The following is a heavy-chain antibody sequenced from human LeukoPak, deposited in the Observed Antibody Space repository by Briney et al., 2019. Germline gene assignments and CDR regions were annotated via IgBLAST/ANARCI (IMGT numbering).Heavy chain of an antibody. J-gene: IGHJ1*01. CDR1: GGTFRSYA. D-gene: IGHD3-22*01. V-gene: IGHV1-69*05. CDR2: IIPIFGTE. Sequence: ASVKVSCKASGGTFRSYAIGWVRQARGQGREGVGRIIPIFGTENYAQKFEGRVTTTTDESTSTAYMELSSLRSEDTAVYYCAKTYYYDSSGRKGYFQHWGQGTLVTVSS. CDR3: AKTYYYDSSGRKGYFQH.